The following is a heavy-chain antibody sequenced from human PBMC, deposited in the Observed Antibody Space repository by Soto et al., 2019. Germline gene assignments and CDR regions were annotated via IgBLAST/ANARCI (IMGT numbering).Heavy chain of an antibody. D-gene: IGHD3-22*01. Sequence: SETLSLTCAVSGGSISSSNWWSWVRQPPGKGLEWIGEIYHSGSTNYNPSLKSRVTISVDKSKNQFYLKLSSVTAADKAVYYCARDGGYYDSSGYRRNAFDIWGQGTMVT. CDR2: IYHSGST. J-gene: IGHJ3*02. V-gene: IGHV4-4*02. CDR3: ARDGGYYDSSGYRRNAFDI. CDR1: GGSISSSNW.